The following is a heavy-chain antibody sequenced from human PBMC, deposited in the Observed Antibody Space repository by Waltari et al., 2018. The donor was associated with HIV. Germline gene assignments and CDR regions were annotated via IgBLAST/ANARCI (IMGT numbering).Heavy chain of an antibody. CDR3: AKLMITFGVAPYDY. D-gene: IGHD3-16*01. V-gene: IGHV3-23*01. CDR2: ISGIGCST. CDR1: GFTFSSYA. J-gene: IGHJ4*02. Sequence: EVQLLESGGGLVQPGGSLRLSCAASGFTFSSYAMSWVRQAPGKGLEWVSGISGIGCSTYSADSVKCRFTISRDNSKNTLYLQMNSLIAEDTAVYYCAKLMITFGVAPYDYWGQGTLVTVSS.